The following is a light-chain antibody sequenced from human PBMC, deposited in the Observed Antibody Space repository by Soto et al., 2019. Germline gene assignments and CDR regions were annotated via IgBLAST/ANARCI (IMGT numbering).Light chain of an antibody. CDR1: QSVNSN. CDR2: GAS. J-gene: IGKJ1*01. CDR3: QQYNNWLRT. V-gene: IGKV3-15*01. Sequence: EIVMTQSPATLSVSPGERATLSCRASQSVNSNLVWYQQKPGQAPRLLIYGASTRATGIPARFSGSGFGTEFTLTISSLQSEDFAVYYCQQYNNWLRTFGQGTKVEIK.